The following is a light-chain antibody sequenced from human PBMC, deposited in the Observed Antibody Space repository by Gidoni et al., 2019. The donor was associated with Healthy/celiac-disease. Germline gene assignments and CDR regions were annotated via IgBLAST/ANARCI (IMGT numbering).Light chain of an antibody. V-gene: IGLV2-14*03. CDR2: DVS. CDR3: SSYTSSSTSRV. J-gene: IGLJ1*01. Sequence: QSALTQPASVSGSPGQSITISCTGTSSDVGGYNYVSWYQQHPVKAPTLMIYDVSNRPSGVSNRFSGSKSGNTASLTISGLQAEDEADYYCSSYTSSSTSRVFGTGTKVTVL. CDR1: SSDVGGYNY.